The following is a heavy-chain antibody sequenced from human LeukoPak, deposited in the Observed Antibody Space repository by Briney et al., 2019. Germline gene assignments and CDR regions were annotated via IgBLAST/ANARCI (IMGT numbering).Heavy chain of an antibody. CDR2: ISYSGST. J-gene: IGHJ4*02. D-gene: IGHD6-19*01. Sequence: SETLSLTCTVSGGSISSYYWSWIRQPPGKGLEWIGYISYSGSTNYNPSLKSRVTISVDTSKNQFSLKLSSVTAADAAVYYCATGLAVWGQGTLVTVSS. CDR3: ATGLAV. V-gene: IGHV4-59*12. CDR1: GGSISSYY.